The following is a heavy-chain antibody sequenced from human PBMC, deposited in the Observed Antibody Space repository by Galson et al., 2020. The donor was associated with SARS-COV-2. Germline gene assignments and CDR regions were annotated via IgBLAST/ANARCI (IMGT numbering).Heavy chain of an antibody. Sequence: GGSLRLSCAASGFTFSSYSMNWVRQAPGKGLEGISYISTSETKYYADSVKGRFTVSRDNAKNSLFLQMNSLRDEDTAVYYCARVSKGLVVVVAATDYWGQGTLVTVSS. V-gene: IGHV3-48*02. J-gene: IGHJ4*02. CDR2: ISTSETK. CDR1: GFTFSSYS. D-gene: IGHD2-15*01. CDR3: ARVSKGLVVVVAATDY.